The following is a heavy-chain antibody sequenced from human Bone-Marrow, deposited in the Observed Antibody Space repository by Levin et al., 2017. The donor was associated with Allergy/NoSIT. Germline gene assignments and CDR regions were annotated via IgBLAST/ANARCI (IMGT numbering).Heavy chain of an antibody. J-gene: IGHJ4*02. V-gene: IGHV3-15*01. CDR3: TSGDFDFWSGYYSFEY. Sequence: GGSLRLSCAVSGLTFTNAWMNWVRQAPGKGLEWVGLIKTNADGGTIDYAAPVKGRFTISRDDANNTLYLQMNSLKTEDTAVYYCTSGDFDFWSGYYSFEYWGQGTLVTVSS. CDR1: GLTFTNAW. D-gene: IGHD3-3*01. CDR2: IKTNADGGTI.